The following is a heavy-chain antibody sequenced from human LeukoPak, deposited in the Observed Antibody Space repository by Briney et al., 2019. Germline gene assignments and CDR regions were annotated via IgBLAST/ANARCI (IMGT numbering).Heavy chain of an antibody. J-gene: IGHJ4*02. Sequence: GGSLRLSCAASGFIFNNYGLVWVRQAPGKGLEWVANINQDGSEKYYVDSVRGRFTISRDNAKNSLYLQMNSLRAEDTAVYYCAISSPVATVGYWGQGTLVTVSS. CDR3: AISSPVATVGY. D-gene: IGHD4-23*01. CDR1: GFIFNNYG. V-gene: IGHV3-7*01. CDR2: INQDGSEK.